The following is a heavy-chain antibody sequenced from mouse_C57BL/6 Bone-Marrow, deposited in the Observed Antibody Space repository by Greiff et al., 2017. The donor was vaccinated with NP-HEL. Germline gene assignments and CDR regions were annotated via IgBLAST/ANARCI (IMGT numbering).Heavy chain of an antibody. D-gene: IGHD1-1*01. CDR3: ARDPHYYGSSYRYFDV. J-gene: IGHJ1*03. Sequence: EVQLVESEGGLVQPGSSMKLSCTASGFTFSDYYMAWVRQVPEKGLEWVANINYDGSSTYYLDSLKSRFIISRDNAKNILYLQMSSLKSEDTATYYCARDPHYYGSSYRYFDVWGTGTTVTVSS. CDR2: INYDGSST. CDR1: GFTFSDYY. V-gene: IGHV5-16*01.